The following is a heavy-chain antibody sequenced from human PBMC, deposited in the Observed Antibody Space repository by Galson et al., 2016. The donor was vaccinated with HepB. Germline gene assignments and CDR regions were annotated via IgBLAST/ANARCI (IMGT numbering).Heavy chain of an antibody. CDR2: ISGSGDST. CDR3: AKANIQPGAYFPNPSLGWFDL. D-gene: IGHD5-18*01. V-gene: IGHV3-23*01. CDR1: GFTFSSYA. J-gene: IGHJ5*02. Sequence: SLRLSCAASGFTFSSYAMSWVRQAPGKGLEWVSAISGSGDSTYYADSVKGRFTISRDKSKNTLYLQMNSLRAEDTAVYFCAKANIQPGAYFPNPSLGWFDLWGQGTLVTVSS.